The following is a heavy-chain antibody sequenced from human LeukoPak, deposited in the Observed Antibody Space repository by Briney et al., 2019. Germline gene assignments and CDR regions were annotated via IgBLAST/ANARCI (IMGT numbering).Heavy chain of an antibody. CDR3: ARSFLRGYNPYYYYYYMDV. CDR1: GGSISSYY. CDR2: IYYSGST. Sequence: SETLSLTCTVSGGSISSYYWSWIRQPPGKGLEWIGYIYYSGSTNYNPSLKSRVTISVDTSKNQFSLKLSSVTAADTAVYYCARSFLRGYNPYYYYYYMDVRGKGTTVTISS. D-gene: IGHD5-24*01. V-gene: IGHV4-59*01. J-gene: IGHJ6*03.